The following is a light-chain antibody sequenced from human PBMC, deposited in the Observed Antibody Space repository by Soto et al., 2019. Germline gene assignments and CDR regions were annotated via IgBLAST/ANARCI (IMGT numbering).Light chain of an antibody. Sequence: SYELTQPPSVSVAPGKTARITCGGNNIGSKSVHWYQQKPGQAPVLVSYYHSDRPSGIPERFSGSNSGNTATLTISRVEAGDEADYYCQVWDSSSDHYVFGTGTKLTVL. V-gene: IGLV3-21*04. J-gene: IGLJ1*01. CDR3: QVWDSSSDHYV. CDR2: YHS. CDR1: NIGSKS.